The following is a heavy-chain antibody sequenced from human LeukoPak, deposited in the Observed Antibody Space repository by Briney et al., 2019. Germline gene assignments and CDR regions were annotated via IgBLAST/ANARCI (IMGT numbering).Heavy chain of an antibody. CDR3: ARAKNPSWESTRNGAFDI. CDR2: INPSGGST. CDR1: GYTFTSYY. V-gene: IGHV1-46*01. D-gene: IGHD1-26*01. J-gene: IGHJ3*02. Sequence: ASVKVSCKASGYTFTSYYMHWVRQAPGQGLEWMGIINPSGGSTSYAQKFQGRVTMTRDTSTSTVYMELSSLRSEDTAVYYCARAKNPSWESTRNGAFDIWAKGQWSPSLQ.